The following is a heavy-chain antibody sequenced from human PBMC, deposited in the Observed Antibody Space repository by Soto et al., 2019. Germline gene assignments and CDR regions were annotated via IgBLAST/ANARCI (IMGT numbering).Heavy chain of an antibody. J-gene: IGHJ4*02. D-gene: IGHD1-7*01. CDR3: ARSSPLTGTLHY. V-gene: IGHV4-61*01. CDR2: IYYSGST. CDR1: GFSVSGGIYY. Sequence: SDTLSLTCPFSGFSVSGGIYYWSWIRQPPGKGLEWIGYIYYSGSTNYNPSLKSRVTISVDTSKNQFSLKLSSVTAADTAVYYCARSSPLTGTLHYWGQGTLVTV.